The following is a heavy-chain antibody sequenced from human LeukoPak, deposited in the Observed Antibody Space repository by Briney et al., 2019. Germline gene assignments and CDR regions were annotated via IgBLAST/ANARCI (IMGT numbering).Heavy chain of an antibody. J-gene: IGHJ3*02. Sequence: SETLSLTCAVSGGSFSGYYWSWIRQPPGKGLEWIGEINHSGSTYYNPSLKSRVTISVDTSKNQFSLKLSSVTAADTAVYYCAIDSSGWFDAFDIWGQGTMVTVSS. V-gene: IGHV4-34*01. CDR3: AIDSSGWFDAFDI. D-gene: IGHD6-19*01. CDR1: GGSFSGYY. CDR2: INHSGST.